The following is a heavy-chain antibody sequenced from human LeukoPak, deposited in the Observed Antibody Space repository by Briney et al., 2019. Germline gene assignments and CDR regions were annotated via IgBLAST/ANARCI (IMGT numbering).Heavy chain of an antibody. D-gene: IGHD4-17*01. CDR1: GYTLTIYD. Sequence: ASVTVSCKASGYTLTIYDINWVRQATGQGLEWMGWMNPNSDNRGYAQKFQGRVTMARNTSMSTAYMELSSLRSEDTAVYYCARAQFYGGRGMDVWGQGTTVTVSS. J-gene: IGHJ6*02. CDR2: MNPNSDNR. CDR3: ARAQFYGGRGMDV. V-gene: IGHV1-8*01.